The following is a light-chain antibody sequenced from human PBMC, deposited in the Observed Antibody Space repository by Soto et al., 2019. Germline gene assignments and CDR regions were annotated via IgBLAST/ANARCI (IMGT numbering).Light chain of an antibody. Sequence: EIVLTQSPATLSLSPGERATLSCRASQSVSSYLAWYQQKPGQAPCLLIYDASNRATGITARFSGSGSGTGFTLTISHLELEDFAVYYFQQRSNWPPTFGPGTKVVIK. J-gene: IGKJ3*01. V-gene: IGKV3-11*01. CDR1: QSVSSY. CDR3: QQRSNWPPT. CDR2: DAS.